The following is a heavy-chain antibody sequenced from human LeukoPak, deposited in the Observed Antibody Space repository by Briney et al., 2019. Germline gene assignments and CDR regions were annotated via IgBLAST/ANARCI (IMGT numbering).Heavy chain of an antibody. CDR1: GGSISSSY. CDR2: IHFSGST. V-gene: IGHV4-59*08. Sequence: PSETLSLTCTVSGGSISSSYWSWIRQPPGKGLQWIGYIHFSGSTKYNPSLKNRVTITVDTSQDQFSLNLTSVTAADTAVYYCVRQGSGTYWDRNFQHWGQGTLVTVSS. CDR3: VRQGSGTYWDRNFQH. D-gene: IGHD1-26*01. J-gene: IGHJ1*01.